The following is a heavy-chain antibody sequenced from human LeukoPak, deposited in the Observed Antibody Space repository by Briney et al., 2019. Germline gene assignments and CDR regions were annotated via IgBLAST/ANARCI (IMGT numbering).Heavy chain of an antibody. V-gene: IGHV4-39*01. J-gene: IGHJ4*02. CDR1: GDYIGRINYY. CDR2: MSYSGHT. CDR3: AANSADYNTLGSSYKV. Sequence: SETLSLTCTISGDYIGRINYYWGWIRQPPGKGLEWIVSMSYSGHTYYNPSLKSRVTISVDTSKNQFSLKLNSVTAADTAVFYCAANSADYNTLGSSYKVWGQGTLVTVSS. D-gene: IGHD3-10*01.